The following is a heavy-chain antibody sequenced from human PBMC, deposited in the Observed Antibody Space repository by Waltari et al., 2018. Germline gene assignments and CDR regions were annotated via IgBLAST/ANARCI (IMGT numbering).Heavy chain of an antibody. CDR2: IKEDGSHT. J-gene: IGHJ4*02. D-gene: IGHD6-6*01. CDR3: ARIGYSSSSFDY. V-gene: IGHV3-7*01. Sequence: EVQLVESGGGLVQPGGSLRLSCAASGFTFSNYWMSWVRQAPGKGLEWVANIKEDGSHTYYVDSVKGRLTISRDNSKNSVYLQVNSLRAGDTAVYYCARIGYSSSSFDYWGQGTLVTVSS. CDR1: GFTFSNYW.